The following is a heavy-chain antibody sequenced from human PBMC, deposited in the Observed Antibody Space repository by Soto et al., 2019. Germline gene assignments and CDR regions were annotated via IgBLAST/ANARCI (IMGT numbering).Heavy chain of an antibody. CDR1: GYTFTGYY. V-gene: IGHV1-2*04. CDR2: INPNSGGT. D-gene: IGHD6-19*01. J-gene: IGHJ4*02. Sequence: QVQLVQSGAEVKKPGASVKVSCKASGYTFTGYYMHWVRQAPGQGLERMGWINPNSGGTNYAQKFQGWVTMTRDTSISTAYMELSRLRSDDTAVYYCARETSSGWYDFDYWGQGTLVTVSS. CDR3: ARETSSGWYDFDY.